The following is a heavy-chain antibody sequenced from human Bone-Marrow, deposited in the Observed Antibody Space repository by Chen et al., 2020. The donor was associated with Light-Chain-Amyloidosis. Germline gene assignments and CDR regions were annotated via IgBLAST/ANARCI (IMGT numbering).Heavy chain of an antibody. J-gene: IGHJ4*02. Sequence: EMELVESGGGLVQPGGSLRLSCVVSRLTFRSYDMNWVRQVPGKGLEWISHISSGGSSISYADSVKGRFTVSRDNGKKSLYLQMNGLRAEDTAVYYCARGLWLITKDRFDYWGQGTLVTVSS. CDR1: RLTFRSYD. CDR2: ISSGGSSI. D-gene: IGHD3-3*01. CDR3: ARGLWLITKDRFDY. V-gene: IGHV3-48*03.